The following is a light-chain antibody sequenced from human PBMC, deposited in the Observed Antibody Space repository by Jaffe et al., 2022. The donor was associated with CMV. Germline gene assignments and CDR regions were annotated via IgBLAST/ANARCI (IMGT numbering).Light chain of an antibody. CDR1: QSISTY. CDR2: GAS. Sequence: DIQMTQSPSSLSASVGDRVTITCRASQSISTYLNWYQEKPGKAPKLLIYGASSLQSGVPSRFRGSGSGTDFTLTISSLQPEDFATYYCQHSYNTPRTFGQGTKVEIK. J-gene: IGKJ2*01. CDR3: QHSYNTPRT. V-gene: IGKV1-39*01.